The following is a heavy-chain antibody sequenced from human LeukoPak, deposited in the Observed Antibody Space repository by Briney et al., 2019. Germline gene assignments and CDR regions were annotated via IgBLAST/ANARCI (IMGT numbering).Heavy chain of an antibody. CDR3: ARAGWFGELAWFDP. V-gene: IGHV1-69*13. J-gene: IGHJ5*02. Sequence: SVKVSCKASGGTFSSYAISWVRQATGQGLEWMGGIIPIFGTANYAQKFQGRVTITADESTSTAYMELSSLRSEDTAVYYCARAGWFGELAWFDPWGQGTLVTVSS. CDR2: IIPIFGTA. D-gene: IGHD3-10*01. CDR1: GGTFSSYA.